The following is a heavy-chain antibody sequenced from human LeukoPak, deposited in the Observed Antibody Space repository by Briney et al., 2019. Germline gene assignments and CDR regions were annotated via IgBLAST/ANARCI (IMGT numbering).Heavy chain of an antibody. CDR3: ASYRNRYCSGGSCRWVHDAFDI. CDR2: MNPNSGNT. D-gene: IGHD2-15*01. J-gene: IGHJ3*02. CDR1: GYTFTSYD. Sequence: ASVKVSCKASGYTFTSYDINWVRQATGQGLEWMGWMNPNSGNTGYAQKFQGRVTMTRNTSISTAYMELSSLRSEDTAVYYCASYRNRYCSGGSCRWVHDAFDIWGQGTMVTVSS. V-gene: IGHV1-8*01.